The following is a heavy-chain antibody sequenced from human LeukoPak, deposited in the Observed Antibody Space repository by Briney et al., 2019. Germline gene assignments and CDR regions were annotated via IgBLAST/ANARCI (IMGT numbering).Heavy chain of an antibody. V-gene: IGHV3-15*01. CDR3: ANSRYYDSSGYYFDY. D-gene: IGHD3-22*01. J-gene: IGHJ4*02. Sequence: PGGSLRLSCAASGFTFTNAWMSWVRQAPGKGLEWVGRIKSGGTTDYAAPVKGRFTISRDDSINTLYLQMNSLKAEDTAVYYCANSRYYDSSGYYFDYWGQGTLVTVSS. CDR2: IKSGGTT. CDR1: GFTFTNAW.